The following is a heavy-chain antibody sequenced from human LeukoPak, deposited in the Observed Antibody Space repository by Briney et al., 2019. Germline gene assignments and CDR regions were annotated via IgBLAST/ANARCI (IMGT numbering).Heavy chain of an antibody. J-gene: IGHJ6*03. D-gene: IGHD6-13*01. CDR1: GGTFSSYA. Sequence: SVKVSCKASGGTFSSYAISWVRQAPGQGLEWMGGIIPTFGTANYAQKFQGRVTITADESTSTAYMELSSLRSEDTAVYYCARDRSSSWYGSNYYYYYMDVWGKGTTVTVSS. V-gene: IGHV1-69*13. CDR2: IIPTFGTA. CDR3: ARDRSSSWYGSNYYYYYMDV.